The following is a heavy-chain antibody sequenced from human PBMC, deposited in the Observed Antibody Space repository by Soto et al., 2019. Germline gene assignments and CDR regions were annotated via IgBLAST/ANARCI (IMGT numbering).Heavy chain of an antibody. D-gene: IGHD6-13*01. CDR3: ARAGVAAAGRGFNWFDP. J-gene: IGHJ5*02. CDR1: GGTFSSYT. CDR2: IIPILGIA. Sequence: QVQLVQSGAEVKKPGSSVKVSCKASGGTFSSYTISWVRQAPGQGLEWMGRIIPILGIANYAQKFQGRVTNTADKSPSTAYMELSSLRSEDKGVYYCARAGVAAAGRGFNWFDPWGQGTLVTVSS. V-gene: IGHV1-69*02.